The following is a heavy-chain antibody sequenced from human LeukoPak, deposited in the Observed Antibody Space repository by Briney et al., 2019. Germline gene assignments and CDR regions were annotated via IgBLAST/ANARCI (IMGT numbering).Heavy chain of an antibody. J-gene: IGHJ4*02. CDR1: GFTFSSYS. D-gene: IGHD6-19*01. V-gene: IGHV3-21*01. CDR2: ISSSSSYI. Sequence: PGGPLRLSCAASGFTFSSYSMNWVRQAPGKGLEWVSSISSSSSYIYYADSVKGRFTISRDNAKNSLYLQMNSLRAEDTAVYHCAREDSSGWTGVYYFDYWGQGTLVTVSS. CDR3: AREDSSGWTGVYYFDY.